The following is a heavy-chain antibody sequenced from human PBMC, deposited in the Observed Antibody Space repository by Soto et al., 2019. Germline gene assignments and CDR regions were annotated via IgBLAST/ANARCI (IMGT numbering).Heavy chain of an antibody. V-gene: IGHV4-34*01. CDR1: GGPLTGYY. CDR3: ARGVATRLRPRGMDV. CDR2: MNHSGST. D-gene: IGHD6-6*01. J-gene: IGHJ6*02. Sequence: QVQLQQWGPGLVRPSETLSLTCAADGGPLTGYYWSWIRQPPGKGLEWIGEMNHSGSTTYNPSRKSRVTISMDTSKNQLSLKLSSVTAADTAEYFCARGVATRLRPRGMDVWGQGTTVVVSS.